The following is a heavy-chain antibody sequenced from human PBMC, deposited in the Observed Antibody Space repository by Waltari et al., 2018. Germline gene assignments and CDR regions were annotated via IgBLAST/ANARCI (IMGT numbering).Heavy chain of an antibody. D-gene: IGHD2-2*01. CDR3: ASPSFSSPTSAGY. V-gene: IGHV1-2*06. Sequence: QVQLVQSGAEVKKPGASVKVSCQAFGYTFSGSYRYWVRQAPGQGLEWMGRINPKTSDIDDSQKFQGRFTMTADTSINTVYMELRRLRSDDTAVYFCASPSFSSPTSAGYWGQGTLVTVSS. J-gene: IGHJ4*02. CDR1: GYTFSGSY. CDR2: INPKTSDI.